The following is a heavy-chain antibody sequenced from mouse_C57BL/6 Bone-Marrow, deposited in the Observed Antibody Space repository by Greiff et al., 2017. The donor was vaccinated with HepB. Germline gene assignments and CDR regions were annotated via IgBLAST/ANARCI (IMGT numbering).Heavy chain of an antibody. CDR1: GFTFSDYY. CDR2: ISNGGGST. J-gene: IGHJ1*03. CDR3: ARQYYGSSGYVDV. V-gene: IGHV5-12*01. D-gene: IGHD1-1*01. Sequence: EVQLVESGGGLVQPGGSLKLSCAASGFTFSDYYMYWVRQTPEKRLEWVAYISNGGGSTYYPDTVKGRFTISRDNAKNTLYLQMSRLKSEDTAMYYCARQYYGSSGYVDVWGTGTTVTVSS.